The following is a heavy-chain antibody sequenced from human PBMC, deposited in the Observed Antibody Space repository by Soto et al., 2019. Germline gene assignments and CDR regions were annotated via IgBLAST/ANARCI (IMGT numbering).Heavy chain of an antibody. V-gene: IGHV3-23*01. CDR1: GFTFVHYP. CDR2: ISVRGDAT. D-gene: IGHD2-2*01. CDR3: AKDLDSTGKHLTHDWIDP. J-gene: IGHJ5*02. Sequence: EVQLLESGGGLVQPGGSLRLSCAASGFTFVHYPMNWVRQAPGKGLEWVSLISVRGDATYYADSVRGRFTVSRDNSGNTLFLHMTSLRAEDTAIYYCAKDLDSTGKHLTHDWIDPWGQGTLVTVSS.